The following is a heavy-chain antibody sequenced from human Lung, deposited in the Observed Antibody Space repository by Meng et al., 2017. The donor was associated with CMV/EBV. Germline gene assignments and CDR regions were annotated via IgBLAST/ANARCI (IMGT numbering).Heavy chain of an antibody. J-gene: IGHJ5*02. D-gene: IGHD6-19*01. Sequence: SXTLSLTCAVYGGSFSGYYWSWIRQPPGKGLEWIGEINHSGSTNYNPSLKSRVTISVDTSKNQFSLKLSSVTAADTAVYYCASTSSGWYNNWFEPWGQGTXVTVSS. CDR1: GGSFSGYY. V-gene: IGHV4-34*01. CDR3: ASTSSGWYNNWFEP. CDR2: INHSGST.